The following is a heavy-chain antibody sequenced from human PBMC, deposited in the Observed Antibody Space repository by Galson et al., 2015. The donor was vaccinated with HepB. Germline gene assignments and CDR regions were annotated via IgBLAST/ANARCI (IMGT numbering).Heavy chain of an antibody. CDR3: AASGWSPYKWFDP. CDR2: IVVGSGNT. CDR1: GFTFTSSA. D-gene: IGHD6-19*01. Sequence: SVKVSCKASGFTFTSSAMQWVRQARGQRLEWIGWIVVGSGNTNYAQKFQERVTITRDMSTSTAYMELSSLRSEDTAVYYCAASGWSPYKWFDPWGQGTLVTVSS. V-gene: IGHV1-58*02. J-gene: IGHJ5*02.